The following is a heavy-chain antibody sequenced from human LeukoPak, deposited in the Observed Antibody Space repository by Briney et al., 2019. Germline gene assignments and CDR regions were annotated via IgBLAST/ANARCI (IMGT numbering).Heavy chain of an antibody. CDR3: ARDITMIVVADAFDI. Sequence: ASVKVSCKASGYTFTSYYMHWVRQAPGQGLEWMGIINPSGGSTSYAQKFQGRVTMTTDTSTSTAYMELRSLRSDDTAVYYCARDITMIVVADAFDIWGQGTMVTVSS. J-gene: IGHJ3*02. CDR2: INPSGGST. CDR1: GYTFTSYY. V-gene: IGHV1-46*01. D-gene: IGHD3-22*01.